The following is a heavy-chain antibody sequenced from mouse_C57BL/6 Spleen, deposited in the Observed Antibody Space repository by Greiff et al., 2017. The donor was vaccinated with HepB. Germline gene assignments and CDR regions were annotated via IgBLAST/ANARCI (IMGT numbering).Heavy chain of an antibody. CDR3: ARVGVDDWYFDV. Sequence: VQLQQPGAELVKPGASVKMSCKASGYTFTSYWITWVKQRPGQGLEWIGDIYPGSGSTNYNEKFKSKATLTVDTSSSTAYMRLSSLTSEDSAVYYCARVGVDDWYFDVWGTGTTVTVSS. V-gene: IGHV1-55*01. CDR1: GYTFTSYW. J-gene: IGHJ1*03. CDR2: IYPGSGST.